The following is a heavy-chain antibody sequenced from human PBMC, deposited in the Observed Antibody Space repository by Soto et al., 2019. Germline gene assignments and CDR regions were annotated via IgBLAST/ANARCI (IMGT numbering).Heavy chain of an antibody. V-gene: IGHV4-59*02. Sequence: SETLSLTCTVSCGSVSSYSWTRVRQPPGKGLEWIGYVYYSGSTHYNPSLKSRVTISLDTSKNQFSLKLTSVTAADTAMYFCASSPPAMVAPNIWGQGTLVTVSS. CDR2: VYYSGST. D-gene: IGHD5-18*01. CDR3: ASSPPAMVAPNI. CDR1: CGSVSSYS. J-gene: IGHJ4*02.